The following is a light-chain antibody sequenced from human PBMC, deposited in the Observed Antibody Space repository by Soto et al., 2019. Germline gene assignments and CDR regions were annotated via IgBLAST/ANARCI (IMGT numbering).Light chain of an antibody. CDR3: SSYANFNTLA. CDR2: DAS. CDR1: SSDVGGYNY. Sequence: QSALTQPASVSGSPGQSIAISCTGTSSDVGGYNYVSWYQQHPGKAPKLMIYDASNRPSGVSNRFSGSKSGNTASLTISGLQSEDEGDYYCSSYANFNTLAFGTGTKVTVL. V-gene: IGLV2-14*01. J-gene: IGLJ1*01.